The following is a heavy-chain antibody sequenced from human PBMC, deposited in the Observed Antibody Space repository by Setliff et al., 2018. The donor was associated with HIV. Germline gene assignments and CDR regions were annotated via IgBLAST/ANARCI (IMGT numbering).Heavy chain of an antibody. CDR2: IYNSGYS. V-gene: IGHV4-61*01. CDR1: GGSVSSPSYY. J-gene: IGHJ6*02. Sequence: KPSETLSLTCAVSGGSVSSPSYYWGWVRQPPGKGLEWIGYIYNSGYSNSKPSLKSRVTMSLDTSKNQFSLELTSVTAADTAVYFCARGDGYRSNDAYYDTGMDVWGQGITVTVSS. D-gene: IGHD5-12*01. CDR3: ARGDGYRSNDAYYDTGMDV.